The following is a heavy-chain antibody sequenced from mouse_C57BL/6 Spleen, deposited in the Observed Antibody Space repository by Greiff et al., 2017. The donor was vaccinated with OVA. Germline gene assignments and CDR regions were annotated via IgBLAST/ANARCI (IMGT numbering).Heavy chain of an antibody. CDR3: AIEDYYAPFAY. J-gene: IGHJ3*01. CDR2: IYPGDGDT. D-gene: IGHD2-1*01. V-gene: IGHV1-82*01. Sequence: VQLQQSGPELVKPGASVKISCKASGYAFSSSWLHWVKQRPGTGLEWIGRIYPGDGDTNYNGKFKGKATLTADKSSSTAYMQLSSLTSEDSAVYFCAIEDYYAPFAYWGQGTLVTVSA. CDR1: GYAFSSSW.